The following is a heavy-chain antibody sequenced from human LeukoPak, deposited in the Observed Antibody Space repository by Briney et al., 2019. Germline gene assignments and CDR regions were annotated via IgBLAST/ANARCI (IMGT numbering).Heavy chain of an antibody. CDR2: IYPGDSDT. CDR1: GYSFTSYW. D-gene: IGHD3-22*01. CDR3: ARRDGYDSSGYYHPGAFDI. V-gene: IGHV5-51*01. Sequence: GESLKISCKGSGYSFTSYWIGWVRQMPGKGLEWMGIIYPGDSDTRYSPSFQGQVTISADKSISTAYLQWSSLKASDTAMYYYARRDGYDSSGYYHPGAFDIWGQGTMVTVSS. J-gene: IGHJ3*02.